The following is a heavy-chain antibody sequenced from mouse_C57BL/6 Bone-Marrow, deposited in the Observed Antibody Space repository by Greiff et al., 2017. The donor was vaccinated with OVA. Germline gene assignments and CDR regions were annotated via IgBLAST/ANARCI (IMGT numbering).Heavy chain of an antibody. V-gene: IGHV14-3*01. Sequence: EVQLVESVAELVRPGASVKLSCTASGFNIKNTYMHWVKQRPEQGLEWIGRIDPANGNTKYAPKFQGKATITADTSSNTAYLQLSSLTSEDTAIYYCAVYYGSSYDFDYWGQGTTLTVSS. CDR2: IDPANGNT. CDR3: AVYYGSSYDFDY. CDR1: GFNIKNTY. D-gene: IGHD1-1*01. J-gene: IGHJ2*01.